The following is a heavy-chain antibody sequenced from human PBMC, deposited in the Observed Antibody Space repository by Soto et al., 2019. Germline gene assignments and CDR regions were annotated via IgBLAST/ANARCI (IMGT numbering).Heavy chain of an antibody. J-gene: IGHJ4*02. CDR2: ISWNSGSI. D-gene: IGHD3-10*01. CDR1: GFTFDDYA. CDR3: AKGGAMVRGGVDY. Sequence: EVQLVESGGGLVQPGRSLRLSCAASGFTFDDYAMHWVRQAPGKGLEWVSGISWNSGSIGYADSVKGRFTISRDNAKNSLYLQMNSLRAGDTALYYCAKGGAMVRGGVDYWGQGTLVTVSS. V-gene: IGHV3-9*01.